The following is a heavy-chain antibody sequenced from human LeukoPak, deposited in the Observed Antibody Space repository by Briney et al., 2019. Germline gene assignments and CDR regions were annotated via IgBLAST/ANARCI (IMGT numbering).Heavy chain of an antibody. Sequence: GGSLRLSCAASGFTFSSYWMSWVRQAPGKGLEWVANIKQDGSEKYYVDSVKGRFTISRDNAKNSLYLQMNSLRAEDTAVYYCARSIDFWSGYLSPPCFDYWGQGTLVTVSS. J-gene: IGHJ4*02. CDR2: IKQDGSEK. CDR1: GFTFSSYW. D-gene: IGHD3-3*01. CDR3: ARSIDFWSGYLSPPCFDY. V-gene: IGHV3-7*01.